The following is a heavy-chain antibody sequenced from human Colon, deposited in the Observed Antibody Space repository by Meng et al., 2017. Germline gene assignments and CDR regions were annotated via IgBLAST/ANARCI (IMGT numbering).Heavy chain of an antibody. CDR2: ISSSDDTI. J-gene: IGHJ2*01. Sequence: GESLKISCAAFGFTLSSYEMNWVGQAPGKGLEWVAYISSSDDTIYHADSLKGRFTITRDNAKNPLYLQMNNRRVEDTAVYYCARDLGQPLVDWYFDLWGHGTLVTVSS. D-gene: IGHD6-13*01. CDR1: GFTLSSYE. CDR3: ARDLGQPLVDWYFDL. V-gene: IGHV3-48*03.